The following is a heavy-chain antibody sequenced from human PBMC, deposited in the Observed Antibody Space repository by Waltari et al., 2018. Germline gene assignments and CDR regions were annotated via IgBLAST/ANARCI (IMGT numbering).Heavy chain of an antibody. CDR3: ARGTPSFDY. V-gene: IGHV4-59*11. CDR2: IYYSGST. Sequence: QVQLQESGPGLVKPSETLSLTCTVSGGSISSHYWSWIRQPPGKGLEWIGYIYYSGSTNYNPSLKSRVTISVDTSKNQFSLKLSSVTAADTAVYYCARGTPSFDYWGQGTLVTVSS. CDR1: GGSISSHY. J-gene: IGHJ4*02.